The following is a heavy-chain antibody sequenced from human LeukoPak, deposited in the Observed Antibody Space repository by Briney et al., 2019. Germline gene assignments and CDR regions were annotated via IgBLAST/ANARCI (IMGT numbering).Heavy chain of an antibody. V-gene: IGHV1-2*02. Sequence: ASVKVSCKASGYTFTGYYMHWVRQAPGQGLEWMGWINPNSGGTNYAQKFQGRVTMTRDTSISTAYMALSRLRSDDTAVYYCAREPLGGLWFGDRNAEWYFDLWGRGTLVTVSS. CDR3: AREPLGGLWFGDRNAEWYFDL. D-gene: IGHD3-10*01. CDR1: GYTFTGYY. J-gene: IGHJ2*01. CDR2: INPNSGGT.